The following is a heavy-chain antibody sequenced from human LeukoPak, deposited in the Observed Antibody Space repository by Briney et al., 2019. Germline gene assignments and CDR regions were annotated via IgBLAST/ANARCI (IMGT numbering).Heavy chain of an antibody. CDR2: IYPGDSDT. J-gene: IGHJ4*02. CDR3: ARVQSSGWYLASYFDY. D-gene: IGHD6-19*01. CDR1: GYSFTSYW. V-gene: IGHV5-51*01. Sequence: GESLKISRKGSGYSFTSYWIGWVRQMPGKGLEWMGIIYPGDSDTRYSPSFQGQVTISADKSISTAHLQWSSLKASDTAMYYCARVQSSGWYLASYFDYWGQGTLVTVSS.